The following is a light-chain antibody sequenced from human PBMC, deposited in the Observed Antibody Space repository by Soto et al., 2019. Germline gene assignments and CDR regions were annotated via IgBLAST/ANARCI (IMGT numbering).Light chain of an antibody. CDR3: QDENSYGR. V-gene: IGKV1-5*01. Sequence: DIAMTQSPSTLLASVGDRVTITGRASQSISNWFAWYQQKPGKAPKLLIYAASSLQSGVPSMFSGSGSGTEFTLPISILQPDDLATYYSQDENSYGRFGEGTKVDI. CDR2: AAS. CDR1: QSISNW. J-gene: IGKJ1*01.